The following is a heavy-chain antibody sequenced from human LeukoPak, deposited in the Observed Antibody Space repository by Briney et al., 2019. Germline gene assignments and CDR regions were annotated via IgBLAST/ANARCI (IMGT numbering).Heavy chain of an antibody. D-gene: IGHD3-10*01. CDR3: ARDWGYYASGSYTDY. Sequence: ASVKVSCKASGYTFTSYGISWVRQAPGQGLEWMGWISAYNGNTNYAQKLQGRVTMTTDTSTSTAYMELRSLRSDDTAVYYCARDWGYYASGSYTDYWGQGTLVTVSS. CDR1: GYTFTSYG. V-gene: IGHV1-18*01. CDR2: ISAYNGNT. J-gene: IGHJ4*02.